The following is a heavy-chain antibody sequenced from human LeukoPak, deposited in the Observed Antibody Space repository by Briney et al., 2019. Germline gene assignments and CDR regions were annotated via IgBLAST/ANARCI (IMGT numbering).Heavy chain of an antibody. V-gene: IGHV3-23*01. CDR3: ARTIAQYSNSWLYFYYGLDV. Sequence: GGSLRLSCTASGFTFGGYAMSWVRQAPGKGLEWVSSISGGSEDTYYAGSVKGRFTISRDNSKSTLYLQMNSLRAEDTAVYYCARTIAQYSNSWLYFYYGLDVWGQGTTVTVS. D-gene: IGHD6-13*01. CDR1: GFTFGGYA. J-gene: IGHJ6*02. CDR2: ISGGSEDT.